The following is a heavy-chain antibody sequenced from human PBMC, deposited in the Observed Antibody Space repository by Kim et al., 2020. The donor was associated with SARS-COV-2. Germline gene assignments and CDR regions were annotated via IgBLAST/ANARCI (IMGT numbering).Heavy chain of an antibody. CDR3: VSFGYNYAIHY. J-gene: IGHJ4*02. CDR2: IKPDGSVE. V-gene: IGHV3-7*01. Sequence: GGSLRLSCAASGFLFSSHWLSWVRQAPGKGPERVANIKPDGSVEQYADSLRGRFTISRYNAKNSVYLQMSSLRAEDTATYYCVSFGYNYAIHYWGQGTL. CDR1: GFLFSSHW. D-gene: IGHD5-18*01.